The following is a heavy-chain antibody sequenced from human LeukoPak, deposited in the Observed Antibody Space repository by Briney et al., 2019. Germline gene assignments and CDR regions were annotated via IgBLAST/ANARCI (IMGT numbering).Heavy chain of an antibody. Sequence: GGSLRLSCAASGFTFSSYAMSWVRQAPGKGLEWVSAISGSGGSTYYADSVKGRFTISRDNSKNTLYLQMNSLRAEDTAVYYCAKRENYYGSGSYEGYWGQGTLVTVSS. CDR3: AKRENYYGSGSYEGY. V-gene: IGHV3-23*01. CDR2: ISGSGGST. D-gene: IGHD3-10*01. J-gene: IGHJ4*02. CDR1: GFTFSSYA.